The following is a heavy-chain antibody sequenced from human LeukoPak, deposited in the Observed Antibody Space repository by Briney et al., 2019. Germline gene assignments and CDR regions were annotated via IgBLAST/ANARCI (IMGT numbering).Heavy chain of an antibody. CDR1: GFIFSAYG. Sequence: GRSLRLSCAASGFIFSAYGMHWVRQAPGKGLEWVAVISYDGSDQYYADSVKGRFTISRDNSKNTLYLQMNSLRAEDPAVYYCAKADGSRTYYNGYFDYWGQGTLVTVSS. J-gene: IGHJ4*02. CDR2: ISYDGSDQ. D-gene: IGHD3-10*01. V-gene: IGHV3-30*18. CDR3: AKADGSRTYYNGYFDY.